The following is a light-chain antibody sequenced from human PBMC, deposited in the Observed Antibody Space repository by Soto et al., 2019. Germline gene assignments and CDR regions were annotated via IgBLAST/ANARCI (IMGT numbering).Light chain of an antibody. CDR2: AAS. V-gene: IGKV1-27*01. Sequence: DLPMTQSPSSLSASVGDRVTITCRASQGIRNYLAWYQQKPGKVPKLLIYAASTLQSGIPSRFSGSGSGTDFTLTISSLQPEDVATYYCQKYNSAPYTFGQGTKLEIK. CDR3: QKYNSAPYT. CDR1: QGIRNY. J-gene: IGKJ2*01.